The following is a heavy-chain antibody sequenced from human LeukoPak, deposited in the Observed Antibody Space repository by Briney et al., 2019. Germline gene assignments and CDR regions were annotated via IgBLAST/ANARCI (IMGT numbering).Heavy chain of an antibody. V-gene: IGHV1-18*01. D-gene: IGHD6-6*01. CDR3: ASSKFRYSSSANWFDP. J-gene: IGHJ5*02. CDR2: SSAYNGNT. CDR1: GYTFTSYG. Sequence: GASVKVSCTASGYTFTSYGISWVGPAPGKGLEWMGWSSAYNGNTNYSKKLQGRVTMTTDTSTSTAYMELRSLRSDDTAVYYCASSKFRYSSSANWFDPWGQGTLVTVSS.